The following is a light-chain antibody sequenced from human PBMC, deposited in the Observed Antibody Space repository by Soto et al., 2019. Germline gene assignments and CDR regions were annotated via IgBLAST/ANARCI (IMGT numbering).Light chain of an antibody. J-gene: IGKJ4*01. CDR2: AAS. V-gene: IGKV1-39*01. CDR1: QSISSY. Sequence: DIQMTQSPSSLSASVGDRVTITCRASQSISSYLNWYQQKPGKAPKLLIYAASSLQSGVPSRISRSGPVTDLTLAVRSVYPGAIATYYSQQSYSTALCFGGRTKVEIK. CDR3: QQSYSTALC.